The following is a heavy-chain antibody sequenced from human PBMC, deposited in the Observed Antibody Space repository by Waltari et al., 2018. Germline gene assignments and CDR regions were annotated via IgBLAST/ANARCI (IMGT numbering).Heavy chain of an antibody. Sequence: QVQLVQSGAEVKKPGSSVKVSCKASGGTFSSYTISWVRPAPGQGLEWMGRIIPILGIANYAQKFQGRVTITADKSTSTAYMELSSLRSEDTAVYYCARSGYCSGGSCYRYYYGMDVWGQGTTVTVSS. CDR3: ARSGYCSGGSCYRYYYGMDV. CDR1: GGTFSSYT. CDR2: IIPILGIA. V-gene: IGHV1-69*02. J-gene: IGHJ6*02. D-gene: IGHD2-15*01.